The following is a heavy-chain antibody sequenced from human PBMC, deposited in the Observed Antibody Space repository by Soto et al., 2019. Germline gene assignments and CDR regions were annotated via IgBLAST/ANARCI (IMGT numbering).Heavy chain of an antibody. CDR2: ISYDGSNK. Sequence: GGSLRLSCAASGFTFSSYAMHWVRQAPGKGLEWVAVISYDGSNKYYADSVKGRFTISRDNSKNTLYLQMNSLRAEDTAVYYCARALGGMDVWGQGTTVTVS. CDR1: GFTFSSYA. D-gene: IGHD1-26*01. V-gene: IGHV3-30-3*01. CDR3: ARALGGMDV. J-gene: IGHJ6*02.